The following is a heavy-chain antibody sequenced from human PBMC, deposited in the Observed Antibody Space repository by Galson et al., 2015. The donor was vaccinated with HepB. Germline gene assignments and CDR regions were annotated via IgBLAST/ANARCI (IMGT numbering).Heavy chain of an antibody. D-gene: IGHD6-19*01. CDR1: GGSISSYY. Sequence: ETLSLTCTVSGGSISSYYWSWIRQPPGKGLEWIGYIYYSGSTNYNPSLKSRVTISVDTSKNQFSLKLSSVTAADTAVYYCARLGAVAGTDYYFDYWGQGTLVTVSS. J-gene: IGHJ4*02. V-gene: IGHV4-59*08. CDR3: ARLGAVAGTDYYFDY. CDR2: IYYSGST.